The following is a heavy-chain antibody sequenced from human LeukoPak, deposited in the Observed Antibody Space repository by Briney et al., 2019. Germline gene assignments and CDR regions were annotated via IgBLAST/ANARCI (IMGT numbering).Heavy chain of an antibody. CDR1: GGSISSGSYY. D-gene: IGHD1-26*01. J-gene: IGHJ4*02. V-gene: IGHV4-61*02. Sequence: SETLSLTCTVSGGSISSGSYYWSWIRQPAGKGLEWIGRIYTSGSTNYNPSLKSRVTISVDTSKNQFSLKLSSVTAADTAVYYCAGGYSGSYYPGYWGQGTLVTVSS. CDR2: IYTSGST. CDR3: AGGYSGSYYPGY.